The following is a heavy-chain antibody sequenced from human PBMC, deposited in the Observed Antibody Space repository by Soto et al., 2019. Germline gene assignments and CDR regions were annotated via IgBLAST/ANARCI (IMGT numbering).Heavy chain of an antibody. V-gene: IGHV6-1*01. CDR3: AREGWHTLTDTYNYAMDV. Sequence: PSQPLSLTCAISGDSVSSIAAACSCNRQSPSRGLEWLGRTKYRSKWYTEYAASVKSRININPDTSKNQFSLQLNSVTPDDTAVYYCAREGWHTLTDTYNYAMDVCGQRTTVTVSS. J-gene: IGHJ6*02. CDR2: TKYRSKWYT. CDR1: GDSVSSIAAA. D-gene: IGHD6-19*01.